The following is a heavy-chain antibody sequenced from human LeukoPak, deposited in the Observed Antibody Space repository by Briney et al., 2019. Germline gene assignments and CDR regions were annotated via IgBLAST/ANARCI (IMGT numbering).Heavy chain of an antibody. V-gene: IGHV4-39*01. CDR1: GDSISSSSYY. CDR3: AIPDGYNRDWYFDL. J-gene: IGHJ2*01. Sequence: SETLSLTCTVSGDSISSSSYYWGWIRQPPGKGLEWNGSIYYSGSTYSHPSLKSRVTISADTSTNQFSLKLSSVTAADTAVYYCAIPDGYNRDWYFDLWGRGTLVTVSS. CDR2: IYYSGST. D-gene: IGHD5-24*01.